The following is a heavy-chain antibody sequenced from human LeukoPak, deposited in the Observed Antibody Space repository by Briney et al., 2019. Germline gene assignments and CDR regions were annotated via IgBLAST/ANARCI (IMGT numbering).Heavy chain of an antibody. CDR2: MNPNSGNT. CDR1: GYTFTSYD. D-gene: IGHD2-21*02. Sequence: ASVKVSCKASGYTFTSYDINWVRQATGQGLGWMGWMNPNSGNTGYAQKFQGRVTITRNTSISTAYMELSSLRSEDTAVYYCARGLLFRSDSYYYYYMDVWGKGTTVTVSS. CDR3: ARGLLFRSDSYYYYYMDV. J-gene: IGHJ6*03. V-gene: IGHV1-8*03.